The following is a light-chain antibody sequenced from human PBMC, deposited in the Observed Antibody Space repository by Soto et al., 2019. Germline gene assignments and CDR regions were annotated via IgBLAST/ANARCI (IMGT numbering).Light chain of an antibody. V-gene: IGKV1-39*01. Sequence: DIQLTQSPSSLSASVGDRVTITCRASQTIHIYLNWYRQKPEEAPRLLIYDASNLESGVQSRCGGSGSGTDFPLTSSSLQPEDLANYCCQQSYTTVTFGQGTRLEIK. CDR2: DAS. J-gene: IGKJ5*01. CDR1: QTIHIY. CDR3: QQSYTTVT.